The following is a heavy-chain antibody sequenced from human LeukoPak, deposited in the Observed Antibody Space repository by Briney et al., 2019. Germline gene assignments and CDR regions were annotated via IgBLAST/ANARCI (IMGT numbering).Heavy chain of an antibody. CDR3: ACRKYFSTWSDP. D-gene: IGHD1-14*01. V-gene: IGHV5-51*01. Sequence: GESLKISCQGFGSSLTTYWIGWVRQTPGKGLEWMGIVYPGGSITHYSPSFQGQVTISADKSTSTAYLQWSSLKASDTAMYYCACRKYFSTWSDPWGQGTLVTVSS. CDR1: GSSLTTYW. J-gene: IGHJ5*02. CDR2: VYPGGSIT.